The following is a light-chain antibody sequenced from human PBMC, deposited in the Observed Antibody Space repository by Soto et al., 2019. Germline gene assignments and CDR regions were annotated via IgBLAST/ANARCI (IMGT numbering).Light chain of an antibody. CDR2: DAS. J-gene: IGKJ3*01. Sequence: DIQMTQSPFTLSASVRDRVAITCQASQYISNFLNWYQQKPGKAPKLLTYDASDLETGVPSRFSGSGSGTDFTFTISNLQPEDFATYYCQQYDSLPFTFGPGTKVDI. V-gene: IGKV1-33*01. CDR1: QYISNF. CDR3: QQYDSLPFT.